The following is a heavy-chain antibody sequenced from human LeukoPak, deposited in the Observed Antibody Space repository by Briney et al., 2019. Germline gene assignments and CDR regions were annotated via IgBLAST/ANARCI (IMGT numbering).Heavy chain of an antibody. Sequence: SETLSLTCTVSGDSISNYYWSWIRQPPGKGLEWIGYIYYSGSTNYNPSLKSRVTISVDTSKNHFSLKLSSVTAADTAVYYCARYRNEALFAFDIWGQGTMVTVSS. CDR2: IYYSGST. J-gene: IGHJ3*02. V-gene: IGHV4-59*01. D-gene: IGHD1-14*01. CDR1: GDSISNYY. CDR3: ARYRNEALFAFDI.